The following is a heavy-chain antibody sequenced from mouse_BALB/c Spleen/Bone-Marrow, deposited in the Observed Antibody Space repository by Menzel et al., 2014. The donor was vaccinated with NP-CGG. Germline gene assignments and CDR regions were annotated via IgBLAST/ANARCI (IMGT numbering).Heavy chain of an antibody. CDR1: GYPFSSYW. CDR2: IYPGDGET. J-gene: IGHJ2*01. V-gene: IGHV1-80*01. D-gene: IGHD2-10*02. Sequence: QVQLKESGAELVRPGSSVKISCKASGYPFSSYWMNWVKQRPGQGLEWIGLIYPGDGETNYNGKFKGNATLTADKSSSTAYMQLISLTSEDSAVYFCTRKYGDYWGQGTTLTVSS. CDR3: TRKYGDY.